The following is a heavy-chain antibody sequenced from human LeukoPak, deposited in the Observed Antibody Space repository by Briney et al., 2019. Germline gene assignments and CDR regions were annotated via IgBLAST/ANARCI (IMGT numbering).Heavy chain of an antibody. CDR1: GFIVSSNY. J-gene: IGHJ4*02. Sequence: GGSLRLSCAASGFIVSSNYMSWVRQAPGKGLEWVSYISSSGSTIYYADSVKGRFTISRDNAKNSLYLQMNSLRAEDTAVYYCARDLDWVDYWGQGTLVTVSS. D-gene: IGHD2-21*01. V-gene: IGHV3-11*04. CDR2: ISSSGSTI. CDR3: ARDLDWVDY.